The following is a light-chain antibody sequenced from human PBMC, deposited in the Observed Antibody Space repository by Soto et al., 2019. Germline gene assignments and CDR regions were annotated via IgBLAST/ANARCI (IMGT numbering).Light chain of an antibody. CDR3: QQFGGSPLS. Sequence: EIVLTQSPGTLSLSPGERATLSCRASQSVSSTYLAWYKQKPGQAPRLLIYGAFNRATGIPDRFSGSGSGTDVTLTISRLEPEDFAVYYCQQFGGSPLSFGGGTKVEIK. CDR1: QSVSSTY. J-gene: IGKJ4*01. CDR2: GAF. V-gene: IGKV3-20*01.